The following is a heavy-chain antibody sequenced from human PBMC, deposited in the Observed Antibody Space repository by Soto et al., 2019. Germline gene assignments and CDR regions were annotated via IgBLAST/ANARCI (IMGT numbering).Heavy chain of an antibody. J-gene: IGHJ6*02. Sequence: QVQLVESGGGVVQPGRSLRLSCAASGFTFSSYGMHWVRQAPGKGLEWVAVISYDGSNKYYADSVKGRFTISRDNSKNTLYLQKNSLSAEYTAVYYCAKGYGMDVWGQGTTVTVS. CDR1: GFTFSSYG. V-gene: IGHV3-30*18. CDR3: AKGYGMDV. CDR2: ISYDGSNK.